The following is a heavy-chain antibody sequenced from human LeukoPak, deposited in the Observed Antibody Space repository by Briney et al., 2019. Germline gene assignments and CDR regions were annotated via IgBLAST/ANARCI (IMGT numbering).Heavy chain of an antibody. J-gene: IGHJ4*02. CDR2: ISYDGSNK. Sequence: GGSLKLSCAASGFTFSSYGMHWVRQAPGKGLEWVAVISYDGSNKYYADSVKGRFTISRDNSKNTLYLQMNSLRAEDTAVYYCAKELMITFGGAQPFDYWGQGTLVTVSS. V-gene: IGHV3-30*18. CDR1: GFTFSSYG. CDR3: AKELMITFGGAQPFDY. D-gene: IGHD3-16*01.